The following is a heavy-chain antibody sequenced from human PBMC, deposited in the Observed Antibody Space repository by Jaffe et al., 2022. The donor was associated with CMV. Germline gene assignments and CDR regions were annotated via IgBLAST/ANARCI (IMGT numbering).Heavy chain of an antibody. CDR3: AKDVGYYYDSSGDAFDI. D-gene: IGHD3-22*01. Sequence: EVQLVESGGGLVQPGGSLRLSCAASGFTFSSYAMSWVRQAPGKGLEWVSAISGSGGSTYYADSVKGRFTISRDNSKNTLYLQMNSLRAEDTAVYYCAKDVGYYYDSSGDAFDIWGQGTMVTVSS. CDR1: GFTFSSYA. J-gene: IGHJ3*02. CDR2: ISGSGGST. V-gene: IGHV3-23*04.